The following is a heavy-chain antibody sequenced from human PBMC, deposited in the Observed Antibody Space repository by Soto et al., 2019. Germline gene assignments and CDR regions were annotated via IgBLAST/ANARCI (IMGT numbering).Heavy chain of an antibody. CDR3: AREVRDGSGADFDY. CDR2: ISSSSSPI. J-gene: IGHJ4*02. Sequence: EVQLVESGGGLIQPGGSLRLSCAASGFTFSSYSMNWVRQAPGKGLEWVSYISSSSSPIYYADSVKGRFTISRDNAMNSLYLQMNSLRDEDTAVYYCAREVRDGSGADFDYWGEGTLVTVSS. V-gene: IGHV3-48*02. D-gene: IGHD7-27*01. CDR1: GFTFSSYS.